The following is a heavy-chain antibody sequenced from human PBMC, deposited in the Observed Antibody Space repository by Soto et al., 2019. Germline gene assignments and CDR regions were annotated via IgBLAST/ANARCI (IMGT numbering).Heavy chain of an antibody. CDR1: GFTFSDYY. CDR2: ISTGSNNYT. J-gene: IGHJ6*02. D-gene: IGHD6-13*01. Sequence: LRLSCTASGFTFSDYYMTWIRQAPGKGLECISYISTGSNNYTHYAASVKGRFTVSRDDAKNSLYLQMSSLRVEDTALYYCARGVAAESLTYHYFYGMDARGHGTMVTAFS. V-gene: IGHV3-11*06. CDR3: ARGVAAESLTYHYFYGMDA.